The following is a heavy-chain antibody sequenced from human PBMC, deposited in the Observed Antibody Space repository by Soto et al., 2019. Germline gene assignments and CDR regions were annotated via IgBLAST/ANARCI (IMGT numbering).Heavy chain of an antibody. CDR2: ISAYNGNT. CDR1: GYTFTSYG. D-gene: IGHD1-7*01. J-gene: IGHJ6*02. V-gene: IGHV1-18*01. CDR3: ARDRVLVRNWNYGEGDYYYGMDV. Sequence: QVQLVQSGAEVKKPGASVKVSCKASGYTFTSYGISWVRQAPGQGLEWMGWISAYNGNTNYAQKLQGRVTMTTDTSTITAYMELRSLRSDDTAVYYCARDRVLVRNWNYGEGDYYYGMDVWGQGTTVTVSS.